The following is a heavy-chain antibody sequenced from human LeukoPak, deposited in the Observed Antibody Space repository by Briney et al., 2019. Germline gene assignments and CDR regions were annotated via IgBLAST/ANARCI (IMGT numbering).Heavy chain of an antibody. CDR3: AKEQRIRHCSEGVCMEGYYFDY. Sequence: GGSLRLSCGGTGFNFNMFAMHWVRQAPGKGLEWVSGLSRSGTTTNYADSVKGRFTISRDKSKHTMFLQMNSLRPEDTAIYYCAKEQRIRHCSEGVCMEGYYFDYWGQGALVTVSS. V-gene: IGHV3-23*01. J-gene: IGHJ4*02. CDR2: LSRSGTTT. CDR1: GFNFNMFA. D-gene: IGHD2-15*01.